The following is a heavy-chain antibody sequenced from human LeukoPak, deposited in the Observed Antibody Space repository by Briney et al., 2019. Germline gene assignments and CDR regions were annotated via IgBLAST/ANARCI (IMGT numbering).Heavy chain of an antibody. CDR3: ARGIAAAGTAVFWLRAPKYYMDV. D-gene: IGHD6-13*01. J-gene: IGHJ6*03. Sequence: PSETLSLTCTVSGGSISSSSYYWGWIRQPPGKGLEWIGSIYYSGSTYYNPSLKSRVTISVDTSKNQFSLKLSSVTAADTAVYYCARGIAAAGTAVFWLRAPKYYMDVWGKGTTVTVSS. CDR1: GGSISSSSYY. V-gene: IGHV4-39*07. CDR2: IYYSGST.